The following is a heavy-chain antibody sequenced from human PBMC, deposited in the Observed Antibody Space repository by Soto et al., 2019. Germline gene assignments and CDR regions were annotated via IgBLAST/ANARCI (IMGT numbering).Heavy chain of an antibody. CDR3: ARGDREDIAVVVGARPGEYGVDV. CDR1: GFTFRSYA. V-gene: IGHV3-30-3*01. Sequence: LRLSCAASGFTFRSYAMHWVRQAPGEGLECVAVISYDGSNKFYRDSVKGRFTISRDNSKNTLYLQINSLRYEDTAVYYCARGDREDIAVVVGARPGEYGVDVWGQGTTVTVSS. CDR2: ISYDGSNK. D-gene: IGHD2-15*01. J-gene: IGHJ6*02.